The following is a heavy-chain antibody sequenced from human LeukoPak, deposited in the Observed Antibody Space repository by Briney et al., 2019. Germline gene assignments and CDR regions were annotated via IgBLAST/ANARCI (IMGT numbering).Heavy chain of an antibody. CDR2: ISAYNGNT. V-gene: IGHV1-18*01. J-gene: IGHJ3*02. CDR1: GYTFTSYG. Sequence: ASVKVSCKASGYTFTSYGISWVRQAPGQGLEWMGWISAYNGNTNYAQKLQGRVTMTTDTSTSTAYMELRSLRSDDTAVYYCARVYRKYGSGWYSAFDIWGQGTMVTVSS. CDR3: ARVYRKYGSGWYSAFDI. D-gene: IGHD6-19*01.